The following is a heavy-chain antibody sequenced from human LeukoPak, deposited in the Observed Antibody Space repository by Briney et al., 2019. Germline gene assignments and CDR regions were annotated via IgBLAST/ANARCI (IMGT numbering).Heavy chain of an antibody. CDR1: GFTLSSYG. CDR2: IRYDGSNK. CDR3: AKEPKPRTAVGTKYYFDY. D-gene: IGHD4-23*01. Sequence: GGSLRLSCAASGFTLSSYGMHWVRQAPGKGLEWVAFIRYDGSNKYYADSVKGRFTISRDNSKNTLYLQMNSLRAEDTAVHYCAKEPKPRTAVGTKYYFDYWGQGTLVTVSS. J-gene: IGHJ4*02. V-gene: IGHV3-30*02.